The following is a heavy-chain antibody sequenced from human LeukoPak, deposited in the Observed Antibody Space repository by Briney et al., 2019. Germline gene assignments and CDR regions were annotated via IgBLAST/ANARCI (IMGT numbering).Heavy chain of an antibody. Sequence: GGSLRLSCAASGFTFSSYSMNWVRQAPGKGLEWVSYISSSSSTIYYADSVKGRFTISRDNAKNSLYLQMNSLRAEDTAVYYCARDLRWLDYWGQGTLVTVSS. J-gene: IGHJ4*02. CDR3: ARDLRWLDY. D-gene: IGHD4-23*01. CDR1: GFTFSSYS. V-gene: IGHV3-48*01. CDR2: ISSSSSTI.